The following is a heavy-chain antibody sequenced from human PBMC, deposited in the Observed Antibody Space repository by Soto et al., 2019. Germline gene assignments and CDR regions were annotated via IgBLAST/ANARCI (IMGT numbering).Heavy chain of an antibody. Sequence: SVKVSCKASGGTFSSYAISWVRQAPGQGLEWMGGIIPIFGTANYAQKFQGRVTITADKSTSTAYMELSSLRSEDTAVYYCARERTYYYGSGSYYHDESYAFDIWGQGSMVTVSS. D-gene: IGHD3-10*01. CDR1: GGTFSSYA. CDR3: ARERTYYYGSGSYYHDESYAFDI. V-gene: IGHV1-69*06. CDR2: IIPIFGTA. J-gene: IGHJ3*02.